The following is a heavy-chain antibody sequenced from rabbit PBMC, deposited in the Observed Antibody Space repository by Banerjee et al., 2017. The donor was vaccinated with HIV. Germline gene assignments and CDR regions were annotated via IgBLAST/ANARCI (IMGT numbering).Heavy chain of an antibody. J-gene: IGHJ4*01. D-gene: IGHD4-2*01. CDR2: IDVGSSGST. CDR3: ARDAGYAGSNL. V-gene: IGHV1S40*01. Sequence: QSLEESGGDLVKPGASLTLTCTASGFSLSSSYWICWVRQAPGKGMEWIACIDVGSSGSTYYASWAKGRGTISKTTSTTVTLQMTSLTAADTATYFCARDAGYAGSNLWGQGTLVTVS. CDR1: GFSLSSSYW.